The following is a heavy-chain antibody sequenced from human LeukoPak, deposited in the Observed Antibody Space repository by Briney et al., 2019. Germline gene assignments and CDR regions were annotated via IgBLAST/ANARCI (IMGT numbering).Heavy chain of an antibody. CDR1: GGSINSYY. CDR2: IYYSGST. Sequence: SETLSLTCAVSGGSINSYYRSWIRQPPGKGLEWIGYIYYSGSTNYNPSLKSRLSMSVDTSKNQFSLKLSSVTAADTAVYYCAREGSGMAQFVAFDISGEGTMVTVSS. V-gene: IGHV4-59*01. CDR3: AREGSGMAQFVAFDI. J-gene: IGHJ3*02. D-gene: IGHD3-10*01.